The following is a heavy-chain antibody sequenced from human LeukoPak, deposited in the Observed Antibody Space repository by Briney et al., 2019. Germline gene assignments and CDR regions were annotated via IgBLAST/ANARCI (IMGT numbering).Heavy chain of an antibody. D-gene: IGHD3-22*01. J-gene: IGHJ3*02. CDR3: QAEVQYDGSGYPGQDAFDI. V-gene: IGHV3-48*01. Sequence: GGSLRLSCAASGFTFSSYSMNRVRQAPGKGLEWVSYISSSSSTIYYADSVKGRFTISRDNAKNSLYLQMNSLRAEDTAVYYCQAEVQYDGSGYPGQDAFDIWGQGTMVTVSS. CDR1: GFTFSSYS. CDR2: ISSSSSTI.